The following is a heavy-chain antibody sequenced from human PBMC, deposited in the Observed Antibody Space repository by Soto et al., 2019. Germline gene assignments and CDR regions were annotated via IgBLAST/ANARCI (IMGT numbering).Heavy chain of an antibody. CDR2: IYSGGST. Sequence: GGSLRLSCAASGFSRNYMSWVRQAPGKGLEWVSVIYSGGSTSYADSVKGRFTISRDNSKNILYLQMHSLRAEDTAVYYCARVDYGDYGWYFDLWGRGTLVTVSS. J-gene: IGHJ2*01. CDR3: ARVDYGDYGWYFDL. D-gene: IGHD4-17*01. CDR1: GFSRNY. V-gene: IGHV3-53*01.